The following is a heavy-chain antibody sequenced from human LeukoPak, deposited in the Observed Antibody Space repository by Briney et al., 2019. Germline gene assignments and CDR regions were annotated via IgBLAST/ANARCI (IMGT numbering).Heavy chain of an antibody. Sequence: SETLSLTCTVSGGSISSYYWSWIRQPPGKGLEWIGYIYYSGSTNYNPSLKSRVTISVDTSKNQFSLKLSSVTAADTAVYYCARGRVLRFLEWLPTTGGYYYYYMDVWGKGTTVTVSS. J-gene: IGHJ6*03. D-gene: IGHD3-3*01. CDR2: IYYSGST. V-gene: IGHV4-59*01. CDR1: GGSISSYY. CDR3: ARGRVLRFLEWLPTTGGYYYYYMDV.